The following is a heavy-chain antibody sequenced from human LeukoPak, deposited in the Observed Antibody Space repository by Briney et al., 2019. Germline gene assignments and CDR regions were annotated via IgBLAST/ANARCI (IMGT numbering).Heavy chain of an antibody. V-gene: IGHV3-13*01. D-gene: IGHD3-9*01. CDR3: VRESNDILLGYYDY. CDR2: IGTVGDT. J-gene: IGHJ4*02. Sequence: GGSLRLSCAASGFPFSAYDFHWVRQTTGKGLEWVSGIGTVGDTHYPGSVKGRFTISRENAKNSVYLQMDNLRAGDTAVYYCVRESNDILLGYYDYWGQGVLVIVSS. CDR1: GFPFSAYD.